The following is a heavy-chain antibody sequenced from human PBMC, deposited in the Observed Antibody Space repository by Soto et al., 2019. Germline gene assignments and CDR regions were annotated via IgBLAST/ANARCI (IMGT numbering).Heavy chain of an antibody. J-gene: IGHJ4*02. Sequence: QVQLVQSGGEVKRPGASVKVSCKASGYDFERFPISWVRQARGQGLEWMGVISPYSGSRYYAEKFQGRVTMTTVTSTSTAYMELRSLTSDDTAVYFCAREHYEFGVLYYVDYWGQGTLVTVSS. V-gene: IGHV1-18*04. D-gene: IGHD3-16*01. CDR3: AREHYEFGVLYYVDY. CDR1: GYDFERFP. CDR2: ISPYSGSR.